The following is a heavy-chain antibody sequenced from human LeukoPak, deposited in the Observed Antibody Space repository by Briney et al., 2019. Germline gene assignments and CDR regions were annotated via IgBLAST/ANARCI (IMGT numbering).Heavy chain of an antibody. CDR2: VDPEDGET. D-gene: IGHD1-26*01. CDR1: GYTFTDYY. CDR3: VPTIVGATPCFDY. Sequence: ASVKVSCKVSGYTFTDYYMHWVQQAPGKGLEWMGLVDPEDGETIYAEKFQGRVTITADTSTDTAYMELSSLRSEDTAVYYCVPTIVGATPCFDYWGQGTLVTVSS. V-gene: IGHV1-69-2*01. J-gene: IGHJ4*02.